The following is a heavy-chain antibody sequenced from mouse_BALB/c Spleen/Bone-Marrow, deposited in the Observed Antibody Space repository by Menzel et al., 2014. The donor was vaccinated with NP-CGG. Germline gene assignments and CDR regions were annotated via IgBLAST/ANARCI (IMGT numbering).Heavy chain of an antibody. J-gene: IGHJ2*01. CDR2: ISYSGST. CDR3: ARYDYDVGYFDY. CDR1: GYSINSDYA. V-gene: IGHV3-2*02. D-gene: IGHD2-4*01. Sequence: EVKLVESGPGLVKPSQSLSLTCTVTGYSINSDYAWNWIRQFPGNKLEWMGYISYSGSTSYNPSLKSRVSITRDTSKNQFFLQLNSVTTEDTATYYCARYDYDVGYFDYWGQGTTLTVSS.